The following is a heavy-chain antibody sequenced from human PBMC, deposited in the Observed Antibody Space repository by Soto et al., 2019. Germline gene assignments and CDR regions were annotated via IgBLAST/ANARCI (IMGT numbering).Heavy chain of an antibody. D-gene: IGHD2-15*01. CDR1: GGTFSSYT. V-gene: IGHV1-69*02. CDR2: IIPTIGIA. Sequence: VQLVQSGAEVKETGSSVKVSCKASGGTFSSYTFSWVRQAPGQGLEWMGTIIPTIGIANYAQKFQGRVTMTAVKSTSTAYMELRSLRSEDTAVYYCARQEGGTEGSDWFDPWGQGTLVTVSS. CDR3: ARQEGGTEGSDWFDP. J-gene: IGHJ5*02.